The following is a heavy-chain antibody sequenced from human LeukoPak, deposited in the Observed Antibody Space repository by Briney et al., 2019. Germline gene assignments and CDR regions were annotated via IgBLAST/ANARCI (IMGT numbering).Heavy chain of an antibody. J-gene: IGHJ1*01. CDR3: ARGQMVAATPSAEYFQH. D-gene: IGHD2-15*01. V-gene: IGHV4-34*01. Sequence: SETLSLTCAVYGGSFSGYYWSWIRQPPGKGLEWIGEINHSGSTNYNPSLKSRVTISVDTSKNQFSLKLSSVPAADTAVYYCARGQMVAATPSAEYFQHWGQGTLVTVSS. CDR1: GGSFSGYY. CDR2: INHSGST.